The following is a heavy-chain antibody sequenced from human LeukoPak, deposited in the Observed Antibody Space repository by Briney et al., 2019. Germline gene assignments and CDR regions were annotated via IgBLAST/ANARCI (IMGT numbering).Heavy chain of an antibody. D-gene: IGHD3-3*01. V-gene: IGHV4-59*01. CDR1: GGSLTIYY. Sequence: SETLSLTCPVYGGSLTIYYWSWIRQHPGKGLEWLGYIDYIGSPNYHPSLKSRFPLSVDTSRNQFSLKLSAVTAADTAVYYCARGTLAAYYDFWSGGNWFDPWGQGTLVTVSS. CDR2: IDYIGSP. J-gene: IGHJ5*02. CDR3: ARGTLAAYYDFWSGGNWFDP.